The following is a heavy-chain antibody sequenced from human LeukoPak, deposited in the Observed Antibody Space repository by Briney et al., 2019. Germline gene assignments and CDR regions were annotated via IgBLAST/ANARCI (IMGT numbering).Heavy chain of an antibody. D-gene: IGHD6-19*01. CDR1: GFTFSSYW. J-gene: IGHJ4*02. CDR2: IKQDGSEK. Sequence: GGSLRLSCAASGFTFSSYWMSWVRQAPGKGLEWVANIKQDGSEKYYVDSVKGRFTISRDNAKNSLYLQMNSLRAEDTAVYYCAKDRSSGWYGSDYWGQGTLVTVSS. CDR3: AKDRSSGWYGSDY. V-gene: IGHV3-7*03.